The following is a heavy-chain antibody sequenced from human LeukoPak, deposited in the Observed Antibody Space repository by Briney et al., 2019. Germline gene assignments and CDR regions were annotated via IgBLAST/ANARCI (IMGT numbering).Heavy chain of an antibody. CDR1: GFSFISYG. V-gene: IGHV3-30*03. J-gene: IGHJ4*02. CDR2: ISDDGRNK. D-gene: IGHD4-17*01. CDR3: ARRPSDYGDYVTYFDY. Sequence: GGSLRLSCAASGFSFISYGMHWVRQAPGKGLEWVGVISDDGRNKKYADSVKGRFTISRDNSKDALYLQMNSLRDEDTAVYYCARRPSDYGDYVTYFDYWGQGTLVTVSS.